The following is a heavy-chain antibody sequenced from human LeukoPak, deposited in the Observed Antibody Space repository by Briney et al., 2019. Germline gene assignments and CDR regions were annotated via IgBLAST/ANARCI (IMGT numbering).Heavy chain of an antibody. D-gene: IGHD3-10*01. CDR2: INPNSGGT. CDR1: GYTFTGYY. Sequence: GASVTVSCKASGYTFTGYYMHWVRQAPGQGLEWMGWINPNSGGTNYAQKFQGRVTMTRDTSISTAYMELSRLRSGDTAVYYCARDREGGELLSIHWGQGTLVTVSS. V-gene: IGHV1-2*02. CDR3: ARDREGGELLSIH. J-gene: IGHJ4*02.